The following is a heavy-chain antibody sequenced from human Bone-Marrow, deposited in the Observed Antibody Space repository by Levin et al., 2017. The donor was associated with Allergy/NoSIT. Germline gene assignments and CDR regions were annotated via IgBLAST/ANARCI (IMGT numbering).Heavy chain of an antibody. J-gene: IGHJ3*01. Sequence: QAGGSLRLSCVASTSTFSRYVLHWVRQAPGKGLEWVAVISHDETSEAYAESVKGRFTISKDNSKKMLYLQMNSLREEDTAVYYCATAGRTSGYADAFEFWGQGTMVTVSS. CDR1: TSTFSRYV. CDR3: ATAGRTSGYADAFEF. CDR2: ISHDETSE. V-gene: IGHV3-30*04. D-gene: IGHD3-22*01.